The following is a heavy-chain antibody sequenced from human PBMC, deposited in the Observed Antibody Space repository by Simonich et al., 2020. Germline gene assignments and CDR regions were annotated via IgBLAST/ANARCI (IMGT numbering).Heavy chain of an antibody. Sequence: QVQLVQSGAEVKKPGASVKVSCKVSGYTLTELSMHGVRQAPGKGLEWMGGVDPEDGETIYALKFQGRVTMTTDTSTSTAYMELRSLRSDDTAVYYCAITTAGGVDYPYVDYWGQGTLVTVSS. V-gene: IGHV1-24*01. J-gene: IGHJ4*02. D-gene: IGHD2-8*02. CDR1: GYTLTELS. CDR2: VDPEDGET. CDR3: AITTAGGVDYPYVDY.